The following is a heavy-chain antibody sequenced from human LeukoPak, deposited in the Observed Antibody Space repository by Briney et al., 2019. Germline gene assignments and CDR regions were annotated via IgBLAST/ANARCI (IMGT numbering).Heavy chain of an antibody. V-gene: IGHV3-11*04. CDR2: ISSSGSTI. D-gene: IGHD4-17*01. CDR1: GFTFSDYY. J-gene: IGHJ4*02. Sequence: GGSLRLSCAASGFTFSDYYMNWVRQAPGKGLEWVSYISSSGSTIYYADSVKGRFTISRDNAKNSLYLQMNSLRAEDTAVYYCAGARYGDYGPYFDHWGQGTQVTVSS. CDR3: AGARYGDYGPYFDH.